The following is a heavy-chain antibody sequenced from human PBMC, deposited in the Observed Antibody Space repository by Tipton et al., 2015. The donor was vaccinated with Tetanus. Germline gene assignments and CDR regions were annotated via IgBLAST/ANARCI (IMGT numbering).Heavy chain of an antibody. CDR3: ASGSSIRHGLDV. J-gene: IGHJ6*02. V-gene: IGHV1-8*01. CDR1: GYTFTSYG. Sequence: QLVQSGAEVKKPGASVKVSCKASGYTFTSYGLNWVRKAAGRGFEWMGWLNPKSGSAVYAPRFQGRVTMTTNTSITTAFMEVSRLTYEDPAVYYCASGSSIRHGLDVWGHGTSVTVSS. CDR2: LNPKSGSA. D-gene: IGHD2-2*01.